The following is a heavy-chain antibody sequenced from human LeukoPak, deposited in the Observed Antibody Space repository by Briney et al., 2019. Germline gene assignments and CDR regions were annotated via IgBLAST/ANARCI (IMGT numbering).Heavy chain of an antibody. J-gene: IGHJ5*02. D-gene: IGHD6-19*01. CDR1: GYTFTSYA. Sequence: WASVKVSCKASGYTFTSYAMNWVRQAPGQGLEWMGWINTNTGNPTYARGFTGRFVFSLDTSVSTAYLQISSLKAEDTAVYYCARERQWLSNWWFDPWGQGTLVTVSS. CDR2: INTNTGNP. V-gene: IGHV7-4-1*02. CDR3: ARERQWLSNWWFDP.